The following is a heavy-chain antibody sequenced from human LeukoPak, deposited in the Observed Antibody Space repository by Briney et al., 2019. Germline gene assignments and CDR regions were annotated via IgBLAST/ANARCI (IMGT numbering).Heavy chain of an antibody. V-gene: IGHV4-31*03. D-gene: IGHD6-19*01. CDR2: IYYSGST. CDR1: GGSLSSGGCY. Sequence: PSETLSLTCTVSGGSLSSGGCYWSWIRQHPGTGLEWIGYIYYSGSTYYNPSLKSRVTISVDTSKNQFSLKLSSVTAADTAAYYCARGSLRISSGWYGLDYWGQGTLVTVSS. J-gene: IGHJ4*02. CDR3: ARGSLRISSGWYGLDY.